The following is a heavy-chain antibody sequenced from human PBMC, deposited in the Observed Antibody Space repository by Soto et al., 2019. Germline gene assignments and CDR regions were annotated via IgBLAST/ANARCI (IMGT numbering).Heavy chain of an antibody. J-gene: IGHJ6*02. CDR1: GGSISSADW. V-gene: IGHV4-4*02. Sequence: SETLSLTCAVSGGSISSADWWTWVRQPPGKGLEWIGEIYHGGSTSYNPSLKSRVTLSLDKFKHHFSLNLTSETAADTGVYYCARLSFSYGVDVWGQGTTVTVSS. CDR2: IYHGGST. CDR3: ARLSFSYGVDV.